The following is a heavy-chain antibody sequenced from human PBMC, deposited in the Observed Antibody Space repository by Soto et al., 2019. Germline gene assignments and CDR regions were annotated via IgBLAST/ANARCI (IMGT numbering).Heavy chain of an antibody. CDR3: AREVRVTVFAFDI. CDR1: GFTVSSNY. Sequence: GGSLRLSCTASGFTVSSNYMSWVRQAPGKGLEYVSAISSNGGSTYYADSVKGRFTISRDNSKNTLYLQMSSLRAEDTAVYYCAREVRVTVFAFDIRSQGTVVTVSS. V-gene: IGHV3-64D*06. J-gene: IGHJ3*02. D-gene: IGHD2-21*02. CDR2: ISSNGGST.